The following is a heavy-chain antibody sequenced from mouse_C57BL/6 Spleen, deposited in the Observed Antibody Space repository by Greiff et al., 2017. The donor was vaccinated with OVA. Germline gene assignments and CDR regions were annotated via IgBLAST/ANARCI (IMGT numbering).Heavy chain of an antibody. V-gene: IGHV1-26*01. CDR1: GYTFTDYY. Sequence: EVQLQQSGPELVKPGASVKISCKASGYTFTDYYMNWVKQSHGKSLEWIGDINPNNGGTSYNQKFKGKATLTVDKSSSTAYMELRSLTSEDSAVYYCARDGYGSSYGGYYAMDYWGQGTSVTVSS. CDR3: ARDGYGSSYGGYYAMDY. D-gene: IGHD1-1*01. J-gene: IGHJ4*01. CDR2: INPNNGGT.